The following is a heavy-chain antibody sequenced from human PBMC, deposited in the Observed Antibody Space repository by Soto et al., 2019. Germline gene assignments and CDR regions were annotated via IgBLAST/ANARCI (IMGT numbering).Heavy chain of an antibody. D-gene: IGHD4-17*01. CDR2: VSGRGGSK. V-gene: IGHV3-23*01. CDR3: AKDSTVTTSLYFYYHGFDV. Sequence: VQLLESGGGLVQPGGSLRLACTASGFTFNHYAMTWVRQAPGRGLEWVASVSGRGGSKKYADSVKGRFIISRDNSNSTLYLQMDSLGGEDTAVYYCAKDSTVTTSLYFYYHGFDVWGQGTPVTVSS. CDR1: GFTFNHYA. J-gene: IGHJ6*01.